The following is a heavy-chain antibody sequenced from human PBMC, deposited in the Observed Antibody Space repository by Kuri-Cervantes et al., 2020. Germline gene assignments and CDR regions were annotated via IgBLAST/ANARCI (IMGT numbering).Heavy chain of an antibody. Sequence: ASVKVSCKASGYTFTSYGISWLRQAPGQGLEWMGWTSAYNGDTNYAQKLQARVTMTTDTSTATAYMELRSLRSDDTAVYYCARVGHGSRLYYFDYWGQGTLVTVSS. D-gene: IGHD4/OR15-4a*01. J-gene: IGHJ4*02. CDR1: GYTFTSYG. CDR2: TSAYNGDT. CDR3: ARVGHGSRLYYFDY. V-gene: IGHV1-18*01.